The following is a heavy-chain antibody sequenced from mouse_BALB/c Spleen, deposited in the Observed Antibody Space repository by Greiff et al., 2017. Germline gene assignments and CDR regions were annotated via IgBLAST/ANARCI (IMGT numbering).Heavy chain of an antibody. CDR1: GFTFSSYG. D-gene: IGHD1-1*01. CDR2: ISSGGSYT. J-gene: IGHJ2*01. CDR3: ASLRTYFDY. V-gene: IGHV5-6*01. Sequence: EVKLMESGGDLVKPGGSLKLSCAASGFTFSSYGMSWVRQTPDKRLEWVATISSGGSYTYYPDSVKGRFTISRDNAKNTLYLQVSSLKSEDTAMYYCASLRTYFDYWGQGTTLTVSS.